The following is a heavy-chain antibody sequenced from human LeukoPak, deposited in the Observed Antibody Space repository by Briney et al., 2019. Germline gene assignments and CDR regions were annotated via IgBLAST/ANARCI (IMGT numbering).Heavy chain of an antibody. D-gene: IGHD3-9*01. Sequence: SETLSLTCTVSGGSISSSSYYWGWIRQPPGKGLEWIGTISYGGSTYYNPSLKSRVTISVDTSKNQFSLKLSSVTAADTAVYYCARAKRVLRYFDWLHESFDYWGQGTLVTVSS. CDR1: GGSISSSSYY. CDR3: ARAKRVLRYFDWLHESFDY. CDR2: ISYGGST. V-gene: IGHV4-39*07. J-gene: IGHJ4*02.